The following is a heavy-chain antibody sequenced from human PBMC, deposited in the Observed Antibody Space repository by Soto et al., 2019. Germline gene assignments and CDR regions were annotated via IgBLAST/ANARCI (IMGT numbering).Heavy chain of an antibody. D-gene: IGHD2-8*01. J-gene: IGHJ5*02. CDR1: GFTFSDYY. CDR3: ARAKDIVLMVYAIPFWFDP. CDR2: ISSSGSTI. V-gene: IGHV3-11*01. Sequence: GESLRLSCAASGFTFSDYYMSWIRQAPGKGLEWVSYISSSGSTIYYADSVKGRFTISRDNAKNSLYPQMNSLRAEDTAVYYCARAKDIVLMVYAIPFWFDPWGQGTLVTVSS.